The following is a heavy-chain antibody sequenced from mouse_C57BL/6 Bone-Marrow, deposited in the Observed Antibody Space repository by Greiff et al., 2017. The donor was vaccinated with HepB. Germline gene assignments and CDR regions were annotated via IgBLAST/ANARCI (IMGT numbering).Heavy chain of an antibody. CDR2: ISSGGSYT. CDR1: GFTFSSYG. J-gene: IGHJ2*01. CDR3: ARHIDDGSSYNY. V-gene: IGHV5-6*01. D-gene: IGHD1-1*01. Sequence: EVQGVESGGDLVKPGGSLKLSCAASGFTFSSYGMSWVRQTPDKRLEWVATISSGGSYTYYPDSVKGRFTISRDNAKNTLYLQMSSLKSEDTAMYYCARHIDDGSSYNYWGQGTTLTVSS.